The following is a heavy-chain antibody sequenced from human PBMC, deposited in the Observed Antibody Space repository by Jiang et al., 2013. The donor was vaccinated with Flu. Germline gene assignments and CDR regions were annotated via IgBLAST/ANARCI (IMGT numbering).Heavy chain of an antibody. D-gene: IGHD5-12*01. V-gene: IGHV4-39*01. J-gene: IGHJ4*02. CDR2: ISYSGDT. CDR1: GGSGSISSNSYY. Sequence: VKPSETLSLTCTVSGGSGSISSNSYYWGWIRQPPGKGLECIGSISYSGDTYYNPSLKSPVTISVDTSKTHFSLKLSSVAAADTAIYYCARHGRGYSGRYYFDYWGQGTLVTVSS. CDR3: ARHGRGYSGRYYFDY.